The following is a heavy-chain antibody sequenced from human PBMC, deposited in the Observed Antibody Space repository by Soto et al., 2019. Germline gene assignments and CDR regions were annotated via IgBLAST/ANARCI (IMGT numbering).Heavy chain of an antibody. Sequence: QVQLQESGPGLVKPSQTLSLTCTVSGGSISSGATGSYWTWIRQLPGKGLEWIGYIYYTGNTYYNPSLKSRPTISIDTSENPFSLRLTSVTAADTAVYFCASGHDAYKVRYWGQGTLVTVSS. V-gene: IGHV4-31*03. J-gene: IGHJ4*02. CDR2: IYYTGNT. CDR1: GGSISSGATGSY. CDR3: ASGHDAYKVRY. D-gene: IGHD1-1*01.